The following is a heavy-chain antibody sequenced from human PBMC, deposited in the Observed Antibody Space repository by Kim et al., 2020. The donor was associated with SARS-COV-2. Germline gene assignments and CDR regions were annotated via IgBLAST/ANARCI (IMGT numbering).Heavy chain of an antibody. CDR1: GGSISNYH. CDR2: ISYSGNT. J-gene: IGHJ4*02. V-gene: IGHV4-59*13. D-gene: IGHD3-10*01. CDR3: ARTSGSGSGYFDY. Sequence: SETLSLTCTVSGGSISNYHWSWIRQPPGKGLEWIGYISYSGNTNYNPSLKSRVTISVDTSKNQSSLELSSVTAADTALYYCARTSGSGSGYFDYWGQGALVTVSS.